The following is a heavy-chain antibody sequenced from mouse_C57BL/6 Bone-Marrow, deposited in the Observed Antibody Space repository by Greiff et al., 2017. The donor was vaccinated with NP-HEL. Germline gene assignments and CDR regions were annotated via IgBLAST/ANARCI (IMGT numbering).Heavy chain of an antibody. D-gene: IGHD1-1*01. CDR1: GFTFSDYG. Sequence: EVQGVESGGGLVQPGGSLKLSCAASGFTFSDYGMAWVRQAPRKGPEWVAFISNLAYSIYYADTVTGRFTISRENAKNTLYLEMSSLRSEDTAMYYCARQPYYYGSSYDYAMDYWGQGTSVTVSS. CDR2: ISNLAYSI. V-gene: IGHV5-15*01. CDR3: ARQPYYYGSSYDYAMDY. J-gene: IGHJ4*01.